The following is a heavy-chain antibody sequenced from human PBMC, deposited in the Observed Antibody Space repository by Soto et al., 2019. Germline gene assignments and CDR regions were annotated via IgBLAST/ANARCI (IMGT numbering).Heavy chain of an antibody. Sequence: PGESLKISCKGSGYSFTSYWIGWVRQMPGKGLEWMGIIYPGDSDTRYSPSFQGQVTISADKSISTAYLQWSSLKASDTAMYYCARQGCSSTSCYIWGYYYGMDVWGQGTTVTVSS. V-gene: IGHV5-51*01. D-gene: IGHD2-2*02. CDR1: GYSFTSYW. CDR2: IYPGDSDT. J-gene: IGHJ6*02. CDR3: ARQGCSSTSCYIWGYYYGMDV.